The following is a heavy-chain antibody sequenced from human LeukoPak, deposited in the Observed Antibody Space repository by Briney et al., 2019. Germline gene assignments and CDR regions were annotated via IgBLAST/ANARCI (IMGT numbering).Heavy chain of an antibody. CDR2: MNPNSGNT. J-gene: IGHJ4*02. Sequence: ASVKVSCKASGYTFTSYDINWVRQATGQGLEWMGWMNPNSGNTGYAQKFQGRVIITRNTSISTAYMELSSLRSEDTAVYYCAARYCSGGSCQLDYWGQGTLVTVSS. CDR1: GYTFTSYD. CDR3: AARYCSGGSCQLDY. D-gene: IGHD2-15*01. V-gene: IGHV1-8*03.